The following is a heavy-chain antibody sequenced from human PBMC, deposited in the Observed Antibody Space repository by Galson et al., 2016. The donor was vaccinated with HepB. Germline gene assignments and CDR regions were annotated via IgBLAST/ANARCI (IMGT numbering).Heavy chain of an antibody. Sequence: SLRLSCAASGFTFSYSSMNWVRQAPGKGLEWVSSIGKSDDDIFYADSVKGRFTISRDNAKNSLYLHISDLRAEDTALYYCARDDVDDGLGWELLGMDLWGQGTTVTVSS. V-gene: IGHV3-21*01. CDR2: IGKSDDDI. CDR1: GFTFSYSS. D-gene: IGHD1-26*01. CDR3: ARDDVDDGLGWELLGMDL. J-gene: IGHJ6*02.